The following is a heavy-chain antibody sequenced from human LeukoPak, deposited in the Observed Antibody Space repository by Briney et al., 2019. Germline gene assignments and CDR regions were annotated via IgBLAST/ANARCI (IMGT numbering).Heavy chain of an antibody. CDR3: AAVSPLHDSGWYYFDY. V-gene: IGHV1-58*02. CDR1: GFTFTSSA. Sequence: ASVKVSCKASGFTFTSSAMEWVRQARGERREWIGWIVVCSGKTNYAQKFQERVTITRDMSTSTAYMQLSSLRSEDTAVYYCAAVSPLHDSGWYYFDYWGQGTLVTVSS. CDR2: IVVCSGKT. J-gene: IGHJ4*02. D-gene: IGHD6-19*01.